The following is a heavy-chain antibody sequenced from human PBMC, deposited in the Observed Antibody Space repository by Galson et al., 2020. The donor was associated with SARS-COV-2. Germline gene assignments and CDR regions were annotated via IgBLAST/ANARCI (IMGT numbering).Heavy chain of an antibody. CDR1: GFTFDDYT. D-gene: IGHD6-19*01. V-gene: IGHV3-43*01. Sequence: GGSLRLSCAASGFTFDDYTMHWVRQAPGKGLEWVSLISWDGGSTYYADSVKGRFTISRDNSKNSLYLQMNSLRTEDTALYYCAKEIAVAGYYYYYGMDVWGQGTTVTVSS. CDR2: ISWDGGST. CDR3: AKEIAVAGYYYYYGMDV. J-gene: IGHJ6*02.